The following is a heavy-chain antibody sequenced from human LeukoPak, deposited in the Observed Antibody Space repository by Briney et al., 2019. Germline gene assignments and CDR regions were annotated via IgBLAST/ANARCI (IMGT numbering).Heavy chain of an antibody. CDR2: ISGSGGDT. Sequence: PGGSLRLSCAASGVTFNNYALSWVRQAPGKGLEWVSAISGSGGDTYYADSVKGRFTISRDISKNTLYLQMNSLRVEDTAVYYCAKGPKLGDGFHCDYWGQGTLVTVSS. D-gene: IGHD5-24*01. CDR1: GVTFNNYA. V-gene: IGHV3-23*01. CDR3: AKGPKLGDGFHCDY. J-gene: IGHJ4*02.